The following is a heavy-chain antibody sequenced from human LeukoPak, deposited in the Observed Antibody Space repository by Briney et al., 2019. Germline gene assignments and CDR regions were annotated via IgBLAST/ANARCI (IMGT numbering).Heavy chain of an antibody. CDR3: ARASCGGGTCYDSRGWFDP. Sequence: GASVKVSCKASGYTFTGYYMHWVRQAPGQGLEWMGWINPNSGGTNYAQKFQGRVTMTRDTSISTAYMELSRLRSDDTAVYYCARASCGGGTCYDSRGWFDPWGQGTLVTVSS. CDR1: GYTFTGYY. D-gene: IGHD2-15*01. CDR2: INPNSGGT. V-gene: IGHV1-2*02. J-gene: IGHJ5*02.